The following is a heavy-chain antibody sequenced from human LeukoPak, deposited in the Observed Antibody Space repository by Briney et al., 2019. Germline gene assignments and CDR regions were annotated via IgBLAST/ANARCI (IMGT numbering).Heavy chain of an antibody. CDR1: GGSINSYY. Sequence: PSETLSLTRTVSGGSINSYYWGWVRQAAGKGLEWVGRIYTTGTTSYSPSLKSRLTMSVDTSKNQFSLNLRSVTAADTALYYCGRQGYTASYYFLDYWSQGTLVTVPS. D-gene: IGHD1-26*01. CDR2: IYTTGTT. CDR3: GRQGYTASYYFLDY. V-gene: IGHV4-4*07. J-gene: IGHJ4*02.